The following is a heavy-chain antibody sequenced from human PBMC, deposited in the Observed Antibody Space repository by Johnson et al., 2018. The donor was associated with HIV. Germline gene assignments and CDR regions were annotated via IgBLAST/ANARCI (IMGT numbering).Heavy chain of an antibody. V-gene: IGHV3-30*02. Sequence: QVQLVESGGGVVQPGRSPRLSCAASGFTLSHYGMHWVRQAPGKGLEWVAFIRYDGSNKYYADSVKGRFTISRDNSKNTLYLQMNSLRAEDTAVYYCAKARGYDPYDAFDIWGQGTMVTVSS. CDR1: GFTLSHYG. D-gene: IGHD5-12*01. CDR2: IRYDGSNK. CDR3: AKARGYDPYDAFDI. J-gene: IGHJ3*02.